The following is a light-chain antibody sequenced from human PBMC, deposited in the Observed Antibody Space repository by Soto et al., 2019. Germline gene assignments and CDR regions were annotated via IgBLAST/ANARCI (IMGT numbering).Light chain of an antibody. J-gene: IGLJ2*01. Sequence: QSVLTQPRSVSGSPGQSVTISCTGTSSDVGAYNYVSWYQQRPGKAPKLMISDVSNRPSGVPDRFSGSKSGNTASLTISGLQAEDEADYYCCSYAGSYTFVVFGGGTKLTVL. CDR1: SSDVGAYNY. CDR3: CSYAGSYTFVV. V-gene: IGLV2-11*01. CDR2: DVS.